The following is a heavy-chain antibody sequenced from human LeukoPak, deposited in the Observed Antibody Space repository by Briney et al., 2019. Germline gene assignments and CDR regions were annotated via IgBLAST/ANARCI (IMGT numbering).Heavy chain of an antibody. V-gene: IGHV5-51*01. CDR3: ARQLELRGYYYYMDV. CDR1: GYSFRSFW. Sequence: GESLKISCKASGYSFRSFWIGWVRQMPGKGLEWMGIIYPGDSDTRYSPSFQGQVTISADKSISTAYLQWSSLKASDTAMYYCARQLELRGYYYYMDVWGKGTTATVSS. J-gene: IGHJ6*03. D-gene: IGHD1-7*01. CDR2: IYPGDSDT.